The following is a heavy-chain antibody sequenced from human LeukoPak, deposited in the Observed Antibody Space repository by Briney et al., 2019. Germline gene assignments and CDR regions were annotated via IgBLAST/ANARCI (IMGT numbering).Heavy chain of an antibody. V-gene: IGHV3-23*01. CDR1: GFTFSSYA. D-gene: IGHD2-2*01. J-gene: IGHJ4*02. CDR3: AKDSDGWVVLRVFDY. Sequence: QPVGSLRLSCAASGFTFSSYAMSWVRQAPGKGLEWVSAISGSGGSTYYADSVKGRFTISRDNSKNTLYLQMNSLRAEDTAVYYCAKDSDGWVVLRVFDYWGQGTLVTVSS. CDR2: ISGSGGST.